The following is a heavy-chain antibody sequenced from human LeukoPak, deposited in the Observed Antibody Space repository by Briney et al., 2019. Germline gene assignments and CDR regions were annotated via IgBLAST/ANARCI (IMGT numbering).Heavy chain of an antibody. CDR1: GFTFSSHY. CDR2: TISDGSTT. D-gene: IGHD3-9*01. V-gene: IGHV3-74*01. J-gene: IGHJ6*03. CDR3: ARGRTGYQYAMDV. Sequence: GGSLRLSCAASGFTFSSHYIRWVRQAPGKGLVWVSRTISDGSTTTYADSVRGRFSMSRDNAKNTLYLQMNSLRVEDTAVYFCARGRTGYQYAMDVWGKGTTVTVSS.